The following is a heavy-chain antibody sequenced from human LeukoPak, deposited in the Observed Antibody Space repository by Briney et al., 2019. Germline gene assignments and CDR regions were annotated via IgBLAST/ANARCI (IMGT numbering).Heavy chain of an antibody. V-gene: IGHV3-48*01. CDR2: ISSSSSTI. D-gene: IGHD3-10*01. CDR1: GFTFSSYS. CDR3: ARDKGYYGSGSYLNWFDP. J-gene: IGHJ5*02. Sequence: GGSLRLSCAASGFTFSSYSMNWVRQAPGKGLEWVSYISSSSSTIYYADSVKGRFTISRDNAKNSLYLQMNSLRAEDTAVYYCARDKGYYGSGSYLNWFDPWGQGTLVTVSS.